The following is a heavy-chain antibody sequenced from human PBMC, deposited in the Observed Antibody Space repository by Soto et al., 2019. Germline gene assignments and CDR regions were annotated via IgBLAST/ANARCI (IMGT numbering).Heavy chain of an antibody. CDR1: GYTFTSYD. Sequence: ASVKVSCKASGYTFTSYDINWVRQATGQGLEWMGWMNPNSGNTGYAQKFQGRVTMTRNTSISTAYMELSSLRSEDTAVYYCVRAAVVVVAATNYYYYGMDVWGQRTTVTVSS. V-gene: IGHV1-8*01. CDR3: VRAAVVVVAATNYYYYGMDV. CDR2: MNPNSGNT. J-gene: IGHJ6*02. D-gene: IGHD2-15*01.